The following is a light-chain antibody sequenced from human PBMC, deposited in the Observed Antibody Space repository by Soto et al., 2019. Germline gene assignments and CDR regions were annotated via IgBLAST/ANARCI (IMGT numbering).Light chain of an antibody. CDR1: QSIGTS. CDR3: QQSSSIRPIT. V-gene: IGKV1-39*01. CDR2: GSS. J-gene: IGKJ4*01. Sequence: DIQMTQSPSSLSASVGDRVTITCRASQSIGTSLNWYQQKPGKAPKFLIYGSSSLQSGVPSRFSGSWSGTDFTLTISSLQPEDFATYYCQQSSSIRPITFGGGTKVDFK.